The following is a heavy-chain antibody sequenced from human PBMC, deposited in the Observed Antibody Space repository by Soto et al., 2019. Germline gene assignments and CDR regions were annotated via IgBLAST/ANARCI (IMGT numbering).Heavy chain of an antibody. D-gene: IGHD3-16*01. CDR1: GYTFTSYD. CDR2: MNPNSGNT. J-gene: IGHJ4*02. V-gene: IGHV1-8*01. Sequence: QVQLVQSGAEVKKPGASVKVSCKASGYTFTSYDINWVRQATGQGLEWMGWMNPNSGNTGYAQKPQGTVTLTRHPSITPVYMELSSLRAEDTGVYYCARERSFGADYWGQGTLVTVSS. CDR3: ARERSFGADY.